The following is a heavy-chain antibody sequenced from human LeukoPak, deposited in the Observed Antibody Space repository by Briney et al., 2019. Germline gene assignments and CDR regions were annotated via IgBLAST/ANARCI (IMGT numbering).Heavy chain of an antibody. Sequence: SETLSLTCAVYGGSFSGCYWSWIRQPPGKGLEWIGEINHSGSTNYNPSLKSRVTISVDTSKNQFSLKLSSVTAADTAVYYCARYGGTQYYYYYYMDVWGKGTTVTVSS. D-gene: IGHD1-1*01. J-gene: IGHJ6*03. CDR3: ARYGGTQYYYYYYMDV. V-gene: IGHV4-34*01. CDR1: GGSFSGCY. CDR2: INHSGST.